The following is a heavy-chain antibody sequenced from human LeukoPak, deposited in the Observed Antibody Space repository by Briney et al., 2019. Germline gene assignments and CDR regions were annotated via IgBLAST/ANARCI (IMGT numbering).Heavy chain of an antibody. CDR2: INWNGGNT. D-gene: IGHD1-26*01. CDR3: AAAYSGNWEFDY. J-gene: IGHJ4*02. CDR1: GFTFDDYA. V-gene: IGHV3-20*04. Sequence: GGSLRLSCAASGFTFDDYAMSWVRQAPGKGLEWVSGINWNGGNTGSADSVKGRFTISRDNAKNSLYLQMNSLRAEDTALYYCAAAYSGNWEFDYWGQGTLVTVSS.